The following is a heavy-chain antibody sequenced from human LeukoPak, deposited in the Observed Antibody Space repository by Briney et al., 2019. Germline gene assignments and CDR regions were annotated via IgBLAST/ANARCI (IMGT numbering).Heavy chain of an antibody. CDR1: GFTFSGYA. J-gene: IGHJ4*02. CDR3: ARDDPTLFWSGSPFY. D-gene: IGHD3-3*01. V-gene: IGHV3-7*01. CDR2: IKQDGSEK. Sequence: GGSRRLSCAVSGFTFSGYAMSWVRQAPGKGLEWVANIKQDGSEKYYVDSVKGRFTISRDNAKNSLYPQMNSLRAEDTAVYYCARDDPTLFWSGSPFYWGQGTLVTVSS.